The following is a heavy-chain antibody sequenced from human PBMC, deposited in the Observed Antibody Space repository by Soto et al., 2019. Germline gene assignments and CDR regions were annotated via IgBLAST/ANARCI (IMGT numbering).Heavy chain of an antibody. CDR3: ARTYSSSWYDY. D-gene: IGHD6-13*01. V-gene: IGHV4-39*01. Sequence: PSETLSLTCTVSGGSISSSSYYWGWIRQPPGKGLEWIGSIYYSGSTYYNPSLKSRVTISVDTSKNQFSLKLSSVTAADTAVYYRARTYSSSWYDYWGQGTLVTVSS. J-gene: IGHJ4*02. CDR1: GGSISSSSYY. CDR2: IYYSGST.